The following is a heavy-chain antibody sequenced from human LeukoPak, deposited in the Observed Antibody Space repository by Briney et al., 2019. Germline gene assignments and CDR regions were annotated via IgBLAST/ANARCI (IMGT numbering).Heavy chain of an antibody. CDR3: ARDYMSDYSNL. V-gene: IGHV3-21*01. J-gene: IGHJ5*02. CDR1: GFTFSSYS. D-gene: IGHD4-11*01. CDR2: ISSSSSSYI. Sequence: TGGSLRLSCAASGFTFSSYSMNWVRQAPGKGLEWVSSISSSSSSYIYYADSVKGGFTISRDNAKNSLYLQMNSLRAEDTAVYYCARDYMSDYSNLWGQGTLVTVSS.